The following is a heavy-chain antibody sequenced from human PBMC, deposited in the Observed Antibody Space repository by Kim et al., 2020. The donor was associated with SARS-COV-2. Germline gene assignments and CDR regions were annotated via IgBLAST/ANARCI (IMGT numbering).Heavy chain of an antibody. CDR1: GLSFSDSY. V-gene: IGHV3-11*01. Sequence: GGSLRLSCAASGLSFSDSYMNWVRQAPGKGLVLLSLISTRGEFIFYTDSVEGRFTISRDNAKNSLYLQKNYLRDEDTAVYYCARSGNGYNAFGIWGQGVLVAISS. CDR2: ISTRGEFI. J-gene: IGHJ4*02. CDR3: ARSGNGYNAFGI. D-gene: IGHD5-12*01.